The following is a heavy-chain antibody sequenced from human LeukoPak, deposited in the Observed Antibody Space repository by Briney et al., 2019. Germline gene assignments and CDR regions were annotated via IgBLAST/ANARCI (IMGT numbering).Heavy chain of an antibody. Sequence: GGSLRLSCAASGFTFSSYEMNWVRQAPGKGLEWVSYISSSGSTIYYADSVKGRFTTSRDNAKNSLYLQMNSLRAEDTAVYYCARPSRGVIPYYWGQGTLVTVSS. D-gene: IGHD3-10*01. CDR2: ISSSGSTI. J-gene: IGHJ4*02. CDR1: GFTFSSYE. V-gene: IGHV3-48*03. CDR3: ARPSRGVIPYY.